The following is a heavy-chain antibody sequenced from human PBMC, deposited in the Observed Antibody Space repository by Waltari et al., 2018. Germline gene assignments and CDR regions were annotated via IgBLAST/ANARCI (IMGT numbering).Heavy chain of an antibody. Sequence: QVQLQQWGAGLLKPSETLSLTCAVYGGSFSGYYWSWIRQPPGKGLEWIGEINHSGSTNYNPSLKSRVTISVDTSKNQFSLKLSSVTAADTAVYYCAREGDRLGYCSGGSCYSDYWGQGTLVTVSS. CDR3: AREGDRLGYCSGGSCYSDY. D-gene: IGHD2-15*01. CDR2: INHSGST. J-gene: IGHJ4*02. CDR1: GGSFSGYY. V-gene: IGHV4-34*01.